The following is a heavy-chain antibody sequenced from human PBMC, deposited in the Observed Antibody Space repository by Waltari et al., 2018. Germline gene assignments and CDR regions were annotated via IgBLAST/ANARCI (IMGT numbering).Heavy chain of an antibody. CDR3: ARGSHCNGDDCYYHFDY. Sequence: ELQLVQSGGGLVQPGGAFRLSCAAHVFTFNTYCMSRARQAPGKAPELVANIEVDGSHQNYLDSVRGRFTISRDNTRNSVFLQMSRLRVEDTAVYYCARGSHCNGDDCYYHFDYWGQGALVTVSS. CDR1: VFTFNTYC. J-gene: IGHJ4*02. D-gene: IGHD2-21*02. CDR2: IEVDGSHQ. V-gene: IGHV3-7*04.